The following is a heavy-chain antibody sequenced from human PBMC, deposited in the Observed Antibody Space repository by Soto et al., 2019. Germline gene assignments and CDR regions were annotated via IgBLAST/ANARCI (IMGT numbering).Heavy chain of an antibody. D-gene: IGHD2-15*01. CDR1: GGSFSGYY. V-gene: IGHV4-34*01. CDR2: INHSGST. CDR3: ARGGRRGGSSPIDY. J-gene: IGHJ4*02. Sequence: PSETLCLTCAVYGGSFSGYYWSWIRQPPGKGLEWIGEINHSGSTNYNPSLKSRVTISVDTSKNQFSLKLSSVTAADTAVYYCARGGRRGGSSPIDYWGQGTLVTVSS.